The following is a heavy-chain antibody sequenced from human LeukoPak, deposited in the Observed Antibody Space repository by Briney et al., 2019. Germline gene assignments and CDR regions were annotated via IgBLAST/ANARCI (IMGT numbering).Heavy chain of an antibody. J-gene: IGHJ4*02. Sequence: SETLSLTCTVSGGSISSYYWSWIRQPPGKGLEWIGYIYYSGSTNYNPSLKSRVTISVDTSKNQFSLKLSSVTAADTAVYYCARDIPPRGSYYDYWGQGTLVTVSS. CDR3: ARDIPPRGSYYDY. V-gene: IGHV4-59*01. CDR2: IYYSGST. CDR1: GGSISSYY. D-gene: IGHD1-26*01.